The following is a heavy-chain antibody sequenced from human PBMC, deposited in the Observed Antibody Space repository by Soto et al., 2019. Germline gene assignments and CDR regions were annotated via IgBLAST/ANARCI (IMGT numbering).Heavy chain of an antibody. J-gene: IGHJ4*02. Sequence: SETLSLTCAVYGGSFSGYYWSWIRRPPGKGLEWIGEINHSGSTNYNPSLKSRVTISVDTSKNQFSLKLSSVTAADTAVYYCARGRVGATEPSPFAYCGQGSRVIVSS. CDR2: INHSGST. CDR3: ARGRVGATEPSPFAY. CDR1: GGSFSGYY. D-gene: IGHD1-26*01. V-gene: IGHV4-34*01.